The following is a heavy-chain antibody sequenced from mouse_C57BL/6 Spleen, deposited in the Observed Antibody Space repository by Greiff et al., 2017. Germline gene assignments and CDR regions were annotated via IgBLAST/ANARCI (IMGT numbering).Heavy chain of an antibody. V-gene: IGHV1-64*01. CDR2: IHPNSGST. CDR3: ARTGYGNYRDYFDY. D-gene: IGHD2-10*02. Sequence: QVQLQQPGAELVKPGASVKLSCKASGYTFTSYWMHWVKQRPGQGLEWIGMIHPNSGSTNYNEKFKSKATLTVDKSSSTAYMQLSSLTSEDSAVYYCARTGYGNYRDYFDYWGQGTTLTVSS. J-gene: IGHJ2*01. CDR1: GYTFTSYW.